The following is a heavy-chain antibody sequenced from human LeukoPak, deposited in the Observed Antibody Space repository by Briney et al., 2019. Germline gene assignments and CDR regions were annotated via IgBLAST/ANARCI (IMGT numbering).Heavy chain of an antibody. Sequence: PGRSLRLSCAASGFTFSSYGMHWVRQAPGKGLEWVAVIWYDGSNKYYADSVKGRFTISRDNAKKSLYLQMNSLRAEDTAVYYCARERCSGGSCGRSIDAFDIWGQGTMVTVSS. V-gene: IGHV3-33*01. CDR1: GFTFSSYG. D-gene: IGHD2-15*01. J-gene: IGHJ3*02. CDR3: ARERCSGGSCGRSIDAFDI. CDR2: IWYDGSNK.